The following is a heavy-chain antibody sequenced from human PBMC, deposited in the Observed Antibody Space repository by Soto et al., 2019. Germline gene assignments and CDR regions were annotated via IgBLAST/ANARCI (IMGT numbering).Heavy chain of an antibody. CDR3: ARDFERSAIGP. D-gene: IGHD3-9*01. Sequence: SETLSLTCTVSGGSISSGGYYWSWIRQHPGKGLEWIGYIAYSGDTYYNPSLRRRVTISADTSENKFSLTLKSVTAAATAVYFCARDFERSAIGPWGQGTSVTVSS. J-gene: IGHJ5*02. CDR1: GGSISSGGYY. V-gene: IGHV4-31*03. CDR2: IAYSGDT.